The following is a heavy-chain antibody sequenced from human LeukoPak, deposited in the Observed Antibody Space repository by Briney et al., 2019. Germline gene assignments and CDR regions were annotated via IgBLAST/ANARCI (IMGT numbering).Heavy chain of an antibody. V-gene: IGHV3-23*01. J-gene: IGHJ5*02. CDR2: ISAAGII. CDR3: AKRVVGCSSSSCYIALDA. Sequence: GGSLRLSCAASGFTFSGYAMSWVRQAPGKGLEWVSGISAAGIINYMDSVKGRSTISRDNSKNTLYLQMTSLRAEDTAMYYCAKRVVGCSSSSCYIALDAWGQGNLVTVSS. CDR1: GFTFSGYA. D-gene: IGHD2-2*02.